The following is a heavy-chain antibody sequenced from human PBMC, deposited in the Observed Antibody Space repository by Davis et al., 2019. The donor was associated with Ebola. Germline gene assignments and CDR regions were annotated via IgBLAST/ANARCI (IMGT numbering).Heavy chain of an antibody. CDR2: IYYSGST. Sequence: MPGGSLRLSCTVSGGYISSSSCYWAWIRQPPGKGLEWIGSIYYSGSTYYNPSLKSRVAMSVDTSKNQFSLKLSSATAADTAVYYCARPVGVYYHYFDYWGQGTLVTVSS. D-gene: IGHD1-26*01. CDR1: GGYISSSSCY. J-gene: IGHJ4*02. V-gene: IGHV4-39*01. CDR3: ARPVGVYYHYFDY.